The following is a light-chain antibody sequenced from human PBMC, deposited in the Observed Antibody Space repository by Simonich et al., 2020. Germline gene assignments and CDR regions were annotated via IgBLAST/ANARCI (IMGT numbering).Light chain of an antibody. J-gene: IGKJ2*01. V-gene: IGKV4-1*01. CDR1: QSVLYSSNNKNY. CDR3: QQYYSTPYT. Sequence: DIVMTQSPDSLAVSLGARATINCKSSQSVLYSSNNKNYLAWYQQKPGQPPKLLIYWASTRESGVPARFSGSGSGPDFTLTIRSLQAEDVAVYSCQQYYSTPYTFGQGTKLEIK. CDR2: WAS.